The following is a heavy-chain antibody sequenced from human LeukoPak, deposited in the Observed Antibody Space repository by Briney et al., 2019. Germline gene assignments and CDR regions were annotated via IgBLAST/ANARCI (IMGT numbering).Heavy chain of an antibody. Sequence: GGSLRLSCAASGFTVSSNYMSWVRQAAGKGLEWVSVIYSGGSTYYADSVKGRFTISRDNSKNTLYLQMNSLRAEDTAVYYCARDRYYDSSGYPTWGQGTLVTVSS. V-gene: IGHV3-53*01. J-gene: IGHJ5*02. CDR1: GFTVSSNY. CDR2: IYSGGST. D-gene: IGHD3-22*01. CDR3: ARDRYYDSSGYPT.